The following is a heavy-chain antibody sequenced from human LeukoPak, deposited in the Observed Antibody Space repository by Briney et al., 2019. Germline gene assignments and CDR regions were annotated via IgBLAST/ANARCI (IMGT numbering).Heavy chain of an antibody. CDR2: IYYSGST. V-gene: IGHV4-59*12. CDR1: GGSISRYY. Sequence: SETLSLTCTVSGGSISRYYWSWIRQPPGKGLEWIGYIYYSGSTKYNASLNSRVTMSVDTSKNQFSLKLSSATAADTAVYYCARDGGDFWSGYSYYYGMDVWGQGTTVTVSS. D-gene: IGHD3-3*01. J-gene: IGHJ6*02. CDR3: ARDGGDFWSGYSYYYGMDV.